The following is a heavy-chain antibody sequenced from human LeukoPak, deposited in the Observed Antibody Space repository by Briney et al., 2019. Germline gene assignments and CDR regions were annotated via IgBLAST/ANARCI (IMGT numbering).Heavy chain of an antibody. J-gene: IGHJ4*02. CDR2: ISGSGGST. D-gene: IGHD3-9*01. Sequence: GGSLRLSCAASGFTFSSYAVSWVRQAPGKGLEWVSAISGSGGSTYYADSVKGRFPISRDNSKNTLYLQMNSLRAEDTAVYYCAKYPYYDILTGYYFDYWGQGTLVTVSS. CDR3: AKYPYYDILTGYYFDY. V-gene: IGHV3-23*01. CDR1: GFTFSSYA.